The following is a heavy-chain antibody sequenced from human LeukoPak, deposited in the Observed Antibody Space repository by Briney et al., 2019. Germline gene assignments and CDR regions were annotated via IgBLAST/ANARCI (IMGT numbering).Heavy chain of an antibody. D-gene: IGHD6-13*01. CDR1: GGSISSYY. J-gene: IGHJ6*03. CDR3: ARLTGQQLVQGYYMDV. V-gene: IGHV4-59*08. CDR2: ISYSGST. Sequence: SETLSLTCTVSGGSISSYYWSWIRQPPGKGLGWIGYISYSGSTNYNPSLKSRVTISVDTSKNQFSLKLNSVTAADTAVYYCARLTGQQLVQGYYMDVWGKGTTVTVSS.